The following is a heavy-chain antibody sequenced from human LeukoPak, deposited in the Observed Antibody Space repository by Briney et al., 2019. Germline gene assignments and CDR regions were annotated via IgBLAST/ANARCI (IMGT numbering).Heavy chain of an antibody. CDR1: GFTFTTYT. D-gene: IGHD6-13*01. Sequence: PGGSLRLSCAASGFTFTTYTMHWVRQAPGKGLELLAVISYDGSNKYYADSVRGRFTISRDNSKNTLYLQMNSLRGEDTAVYYCARDSSGSWPNWFDPRGQGTLVTVSS. V-gene: IGHV3-30-3*01. CDR2: ISYDGSNK. J-gene: IGHJ5*02. CDR3: ARDSSGSWPNWFDP.